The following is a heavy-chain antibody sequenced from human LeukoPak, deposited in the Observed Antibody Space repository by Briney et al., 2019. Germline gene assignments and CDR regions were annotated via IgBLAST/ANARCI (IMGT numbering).Heavy chain of an antibody. J-gene: IGHJ5*02. CDR3: ARGVHDYYDSTGDNWFDP. Sequence: GGSLRLSCAASGFTFSSYDMRWVRQATGKGLEWVSAIGTAGDTYYPGSVKGRFTISRENAKNSLYLQMNSLRAGDTAVYYCARGVHDYYDSTGDNWFDPWGQGTLVTVSS. D-gene: IGHD3-22*01. CDR2: IGTAGDT. V-gene: IGHV3-13*01. CDR1: GFTFSSYD.